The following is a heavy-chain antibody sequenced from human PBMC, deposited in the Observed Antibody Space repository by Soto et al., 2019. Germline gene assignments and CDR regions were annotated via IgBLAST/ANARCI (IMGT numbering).Heavy chain of an antibody. CDR3: ARDYYGSGSYWYYYYYGMDV. CDR1: GYTFTSYA. CDR2: INTNTGNP. V-gene: IGHV7-4-1*01. J-gene: IGHJ6*02. Sequence: QVQLVQSGSELKKPGASVKVSCKASGYTFTSYAMNWVRQAPGQGLEWMGWINTNTGNPTYAQGFTGRFVFSLDTSVSTEYLQICSRKAEETAVYYCARDYYGSGSYWYYYYYGMDVWGQGTTVTVSS. D-gene: IGHD3-10*01.